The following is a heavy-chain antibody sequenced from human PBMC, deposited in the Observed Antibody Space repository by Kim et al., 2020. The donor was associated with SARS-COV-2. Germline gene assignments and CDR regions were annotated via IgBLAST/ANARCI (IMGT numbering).Heavy chain of an antibody. CDR3: ARDQFTITGTIDFEY. D-gene: IGHD1-7*01. V-gene: IGHV1-18*01. CDR1: GYTFTSYD. Sequence: ASVKVSCKASGYTFTSYDITWVRQAPGQGLEWMGWISGYNGNTNYAQKLQGRVTMTTDTSTSTAYMDLRSLRADDTAVYYCARDQFTITGTIDFEYLGQG. CDR2: ISGYNGNT. J-gene: IGHJ4*02.